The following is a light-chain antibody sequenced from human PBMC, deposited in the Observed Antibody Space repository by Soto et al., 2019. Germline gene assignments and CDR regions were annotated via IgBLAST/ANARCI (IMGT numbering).Light chain of an antibody. V-gene: IGKV3D-15*01. CDR1: QSISRY. CDR2: GTS. Sequence: EIALTQSPATLSLSPGERATLSCRASQSISRYLAWYQQKPGQAPRLLIYGTSIRATGIPARFTGSGSGTEFTLTINSLQSEDFAVYYCQQYNNWPPTWTFGQGTKVDIK. J-gene: IGKJ1*01. CDR3: QQYNNWPPTWT.